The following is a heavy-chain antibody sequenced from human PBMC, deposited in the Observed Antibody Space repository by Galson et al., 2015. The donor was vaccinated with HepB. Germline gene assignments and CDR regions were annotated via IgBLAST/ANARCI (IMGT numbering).Heavy chain of an antibody. CDR2: IKQDGSEK. D-gene: IGHD4-23*01. CDR1: GFTFSSYW. V-gene: IGHV3-7*01. CDR3: ARVGSTVVTPWYFDY. J-gene: IGHJ4*02. Sequence: SLRLSCAASGFTFSSYWMSWVRQAPGKGLEWVANIKQDGSEKYYVDSVKGRFTISRDNAKNSLYLQMNSLRAEDTAVYYCARVGSTVVTPWYFDYWGQGTLVTVSS.